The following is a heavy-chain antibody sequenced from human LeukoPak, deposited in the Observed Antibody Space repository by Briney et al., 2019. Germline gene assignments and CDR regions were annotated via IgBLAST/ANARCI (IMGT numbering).Heavy chain of an antibody. CDR3: ARRYCSSTNCYAFES. CDR1: GFSFSSYS. CDR2: ITSSSTYI. D-gene: IGHD2-2*01. V-gene: IGHV3-21*01. J-gene: IGHJ4*02. Sequence: GGSLRLSCAASGFSFSSYSMKWVRQAPGKGLEWVSSITSSSTYIYYGDSVKGRFTISRDNAKNSLYLQMNSLRAEDTAVYYCARRYCSSTNCYAFESWGQGTLVTVSS.